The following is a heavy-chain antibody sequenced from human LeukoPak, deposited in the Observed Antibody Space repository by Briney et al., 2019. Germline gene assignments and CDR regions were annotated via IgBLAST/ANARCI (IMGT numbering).Heavy chain of an antibody. CDR2: IYPGDSDT. V-gene: IGHV5-51*01. CDR1: GYSFTSYW. CDR3: ARHHSSGWERDAFDI. J-gene: IGHJ3*02. D-gene: IGHD6-19*01. Sequence: GESLKISCKGSGYSFTSYWIGWVRQMPGKGLEWMGIIYPGDSDTRYSPSFQGQVTISADKSISTAYLQWSSLKASDTAMYYCARHHSSGWERDAFDIWGQGTMVTVSS.